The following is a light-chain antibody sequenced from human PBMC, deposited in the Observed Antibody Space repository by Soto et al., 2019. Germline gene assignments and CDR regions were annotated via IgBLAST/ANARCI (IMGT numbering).Light chain of an antibody. J-gene: IGKJ1*01. CDR3: QQSYSTPRT. Sequence: DIQMTQSPSSLSASVGDRVTITCRASQTISSYLNWYQQKPGKAPKLLIYAASSLQSGVPSRFSGSGSGTHFSLTVTSLQFEDFATYYCQQSYSTPRTFGQGTKVEIK. CDR2: AAS. CDR1: QTISSY. V-gene: IGKV1-39*01.